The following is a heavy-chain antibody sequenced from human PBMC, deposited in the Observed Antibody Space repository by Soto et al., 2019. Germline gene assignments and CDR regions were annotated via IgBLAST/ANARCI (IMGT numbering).Heavy chain of an antibody. CDR3: ARSVNRGYSYGYGH. J-gene: IGHJ4*02. Sequence: SETLSLTCSVSGGAIINYYWNWIRQTPGKGLEWIGYIYHTGSTSKNPSLKSRVTLSVDTSKNQLTLNLTSVTAADTAIYYCARSVNRGYSYGYGHWGQGTLVTVSS. V-gene: IGHV4-59*01. D-gene: IGHD5-18*01. CDR1: GGAIINYY. CDR2: IYHTGST.